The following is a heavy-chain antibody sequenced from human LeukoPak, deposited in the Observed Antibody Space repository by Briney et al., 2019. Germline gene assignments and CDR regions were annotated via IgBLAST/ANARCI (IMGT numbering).Heavy chain of an antibody. CDR1: GGSFSGYY. J-gene: IGHJ6*02. D-gene: IGHD2-2*01. CDR2: INHSGST. Sequence: SETLSLTCAVYGGSFSGYYWSWIRQPPGKGLEWIGEINHSGSTNYNPSLKSRVTISVDTSKNQFSLKLSSVTAADTAVYYCARGGPRIRYCSSTSCYGMDVWGQGTTVTVSS. V-gene: IGHV4-34*01. CDR3: ARGGPRIRYCSSTSCYGMDV.